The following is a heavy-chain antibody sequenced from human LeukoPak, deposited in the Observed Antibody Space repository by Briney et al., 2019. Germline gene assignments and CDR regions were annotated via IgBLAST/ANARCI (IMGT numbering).Heavy chain of an antibody. CDR3: ARHGVVYDSSGWWDY. Sequence: GESLKISCKGSGYSFTSYWISWVRQMPGKGLEWMGRIDPSDSYTNYSPSFQGHATISADKSISTAYLQWSSLKASDTAMYYCARHGVVYDSSGWWDYWGQGTLVTVSS. J-gene: IGHJ4*02. CDR1: GYSFTSYW. CDR2: IDPSDSYT. V-gene: IGHV5-10-1*01. D-gene: IGHD3-22*01.